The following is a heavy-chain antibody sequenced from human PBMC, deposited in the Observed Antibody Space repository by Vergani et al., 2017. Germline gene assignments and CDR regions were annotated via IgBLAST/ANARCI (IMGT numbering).Heavy chain of an antibody. CDR1: GYTFVNHP. Sequence: QAQLGQSDSEVKKPGDSVTLSCKTSGYTFVNHPITWVRQAPGQGLEWMGWISPYNHKTLYSQKVEGRVTMTSDTSSSTMFLELRHLTSDDTAIYYCARSQMATNDFDLWGRGTLVTVSS. CDR3: ARSQMATNDFDL. CDR2: ISPYNHKT. D-gene: IGHD5-24*01. J-gene: IGHJ4*02. V-gene: IGHV1-18*04.